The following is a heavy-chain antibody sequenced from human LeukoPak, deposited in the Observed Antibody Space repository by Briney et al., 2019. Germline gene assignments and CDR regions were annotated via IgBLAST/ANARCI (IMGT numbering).Heavy chain of an antibody. J-gene: IGHJ4*02. CDR2: VNPNSGGT. Sequence: ASVKVSCKASGYTSTDYYIHWVRQAPGQGLEWMAWVNPNSGGTNYAQNFQGRVTMTRDTSISTAYMELSRLRSDDTAVYYCARGHYFYSYINWGQGTLVTVSS. CDR3: ARGHYFYSYIN. D-gene: IGHD3-22*01. V-gene: IGHV1-2*02. CDR1: GYTSTDYY.